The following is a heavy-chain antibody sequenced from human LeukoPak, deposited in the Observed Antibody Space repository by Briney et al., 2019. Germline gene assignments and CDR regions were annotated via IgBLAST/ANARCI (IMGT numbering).Heavy chain of an antibody. J-gene: IGHJ6*02. D-gene: IGHD5-12*01. Sequence: ASVKVSCKASGYSFTGYYMHWVRQAPGQGLEWLGWINPNSGATKYAQKFQGRVTMTRDTSIRTAYMELSSLRSDDTAVYYCTRDGVASGMDVWGQGTTVTVCS. CDR3: TRDGVASGMDV. CDR1: GYSFTGYY. V-gene: IGHV1-2*02. CDR2: INPNSGAT.